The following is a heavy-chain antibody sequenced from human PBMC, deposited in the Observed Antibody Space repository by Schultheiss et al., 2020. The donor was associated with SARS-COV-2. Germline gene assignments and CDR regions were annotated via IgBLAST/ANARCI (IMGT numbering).Heavy chain of an antibody. D-gene: IGHD2-15*01. Sequence: GESLKISCAASGFTFSSYGMHWVRQAPGKGLEWVSAISGSGGSTYYADSVKGRFTISRDNSKNTLYLQMNSLRAEDTAVYYCAKVRYCSGGSCYYFDYWGQGTLVTVSS. CDR2: ISGSGGST. CDR1: GFTFSSYG. V-gene: IGHV3-23*01. J-gene: IGHJ4*02. CDR3: AKVRYCSGGSCYYFDY.